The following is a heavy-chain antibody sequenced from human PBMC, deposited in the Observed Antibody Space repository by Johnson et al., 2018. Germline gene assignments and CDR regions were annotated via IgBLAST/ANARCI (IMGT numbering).Heavy chain of an antibody. Sequence: VQLVESGGGLVQXGGSXRLXCAASGFTFSSYWMSWVRQAPGKGLEWVANIKQDGSEKYDVDSVKGRFTISRDNAKNSLYLQMSSLRAEDTAVYYCARHKQWLEYYYHYMDVWGKGTTVTVSS. CDR3: ARHKQWLEYYYHYMDV. CDR2: IKQDGSEK. J-gene: IGHJ6*03. CDR1: GFTFSSYW. D-gene: IGHD6-19*01. V-gene: IGHV3-7*01.